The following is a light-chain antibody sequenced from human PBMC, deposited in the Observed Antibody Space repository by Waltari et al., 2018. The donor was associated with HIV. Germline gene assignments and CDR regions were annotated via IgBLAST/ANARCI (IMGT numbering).Light chain of an antibody. CDR2: RNN. J-gene: IGLJ3*02. V-gene: IGLV1-47*01. CDR3: AAWDDSLSGLV. Sequence: QSVLTQPPSASGTPGQRVTISCSGSSSNIGSNYVYWYQQLPGTAPKLLIYRNNPRPSGVPDRFAGSKSGPSAALAISGLRSEDEADYYCAAWDDSLSGLVFGGGTKLTVL. CDR1: SSNIGSNY.